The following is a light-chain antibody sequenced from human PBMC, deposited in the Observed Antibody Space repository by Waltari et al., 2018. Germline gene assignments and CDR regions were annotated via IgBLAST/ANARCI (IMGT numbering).Light chain of an antibody. CDR2: GNI. Sequence: QSALTQPPSVSGAPGQRVTISCTGSSSNMGAGYDVNWYQQLPGTAPKLLIYGNIYRPSGVPDRFSASKSGTSASLAIIGLQAEDEGSYYCQSFDTSLGGLFGGGTKLTVL. J-gene: IGLJ2*01. CDR3: QSFDTSLGGL. V-gene: IGLV1-40*01. CDR1: SSNMGAGYD.